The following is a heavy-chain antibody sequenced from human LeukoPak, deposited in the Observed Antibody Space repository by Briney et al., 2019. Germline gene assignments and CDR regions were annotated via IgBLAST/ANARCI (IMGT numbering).Heavy chain of an antibody. J-gene: IGHJ6*02. CDR2: ITGSGGRT. Sequence: GGSLRLSCAASGFTFSSYAMTWVRQAPGKGLEWVSAITGSGGRTYYADSVKGRFTISRDNSKDTLYLQMNSLKTEDTAVYHCARVTLYALDVWGQGTTVTVSS. V-gene: IGHV3-23*01. CDR1: GFTFSSYA. CDR3: ARVTLYALDV.